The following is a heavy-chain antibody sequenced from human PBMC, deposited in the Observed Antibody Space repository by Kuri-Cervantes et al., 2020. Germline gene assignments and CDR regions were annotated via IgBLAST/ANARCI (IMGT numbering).Heavy chain of an antibody. J-gene: IGHJ6*02. CDR2: ISSSSSTI. D-gene: IGHD3-3*02. V-gene: IGHV3-48*04. CDR3: ASELARNYYYGMDV. Sequence: GGSLRLSCAASGFTFSSYAMHWVRQAPGKGLEWVSYISSSSSTIYYADSVKGRFTISRDNAKNSLYLQMNSLRAEDTAVYYCASELARNYYYGMDVWGQGTTVTVSS. CDR1: GFTFSSYA.